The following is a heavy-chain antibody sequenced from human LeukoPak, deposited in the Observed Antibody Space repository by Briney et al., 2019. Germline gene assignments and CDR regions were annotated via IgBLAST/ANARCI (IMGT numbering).Heavy chain of an antibody. J-gene: IGHJ3*02. Sequence: PSQTLSLTCTVSGGSISSGSYYWSWIRQPAGKGLEWIGRIYTSGSTNYNPSLKSRVTISVDTSKNQFSLKLSSVTAADTAVYYCASLGVGADPLDDAFDIWGQGTMVTVSS. CDR3: ASLGVGADPLDDAFDI. D-gene: IGHD1-26*01. CDR2: IYTSGST. V-gene: IGHV4-61*02. CDR1: GGSISSGSYY.